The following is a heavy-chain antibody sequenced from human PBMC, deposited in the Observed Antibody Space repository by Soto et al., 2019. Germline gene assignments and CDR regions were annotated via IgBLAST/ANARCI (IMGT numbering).Heavy chain of an antibody. CDR2: VSSDGSRR. J-gene: IGHJ4*02. CDR1: GFTFSGHA. V-gene: IGHV3-30*18. D-gene: IGHD1-26*01. CDR3: QDGGVGATLGLPSGDEY. Sequence: QVYVVESGGGVVQPGRSLTLSCVVSGFTFSGHAMHWVRQAPGKGLEWVAIVSSDGSRRFYGESVEGRFSISRDNSRNTLYLQMKSLRPEDTALYCAQDGGVGATLGLPSGDEYWGQGTLVTVSS.